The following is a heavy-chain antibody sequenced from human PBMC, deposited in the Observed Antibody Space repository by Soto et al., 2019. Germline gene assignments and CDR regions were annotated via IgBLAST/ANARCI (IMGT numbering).Heavy chain of an antibody. Sequence: AXATLSLPCTVSGGSISSSTYYWGWIRQPPGKGLEWIGSVYYSGSTYYNPSLKSRVTISVDTSNNQFSLKLNSVTAADTAVYYCARHKHYYDSSGYTLDYWGQGTLVTVSS. CDR3: ARHKHYYDSSGYTLDY. D-gene: IGHD3-22*01. CDR2: VYYSGST. CDR1: GGSISSSTYY. J-gene: IGHJ4*02. V-gene: IGHV4-39*01.